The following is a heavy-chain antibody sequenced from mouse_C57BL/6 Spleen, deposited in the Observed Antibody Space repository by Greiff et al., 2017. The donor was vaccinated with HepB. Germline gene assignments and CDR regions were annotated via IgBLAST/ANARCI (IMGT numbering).Heavy chain of an antibody. CDR3: ATTVVARDAMDY. Sequence: VQLVESGPGLVQPSQSLSITCTVSGFSLTSYGVHWVRQPPGKGLEWLGVIWSGGSTDYNAAFISRLSISKDNSKSQVFFKMNSLQADDTAIYYCATTVVARDAMDYWGQGTSVTVSS. V-gene: IGHV2-4*01. CDR2: IWSGGST. CDR1: GFSLTSYG. D-gene: IGHD1-1*01. J-gene: IGHJ4*01.